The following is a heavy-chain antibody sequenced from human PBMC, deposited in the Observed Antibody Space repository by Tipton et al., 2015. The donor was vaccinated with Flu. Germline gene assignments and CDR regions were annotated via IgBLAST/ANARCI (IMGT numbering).Heavy chain of an antibody. CDR1: GDSISRSSYY. D-gene: IGHD6-13*01. J-gene: IGHJ4*02. CDR2: IYYSGRT. Sequence: TLSLTCTVFGDSISRSSYYWGWIRQPPGKGLEWIGNIYYSGRTYYNPPLKSRVTMPVDTSKNQFSLNLRSVTAADTAVYYCARDFIAATGTGYWGRGTLVTVSS. V-gene: IGHV4-39*01. CDR3: ARDFIAATGTGY.